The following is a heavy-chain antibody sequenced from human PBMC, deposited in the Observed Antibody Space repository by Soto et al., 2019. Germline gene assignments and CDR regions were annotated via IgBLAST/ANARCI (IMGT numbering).Heavy chain of an antibody. D-gene: IGHD4-4*01. V-gene: IGHV1-18*04. CDR1: GYTFTSYG. J-gene: IGHJ5*02. Sequence: ASVKVSCKASGYTFTSYGISWVRQAPGQGLEWMGWISAYNGNTNYAQKLQGRVTMTTDTSTTTAYMELRSLRSDDTAVYYCARDSFATLQLNNWFDPWGQGTLVTVSS. CDR3: ARDSFATLQLNNWFDP. CDR2: ISAYNGNT.